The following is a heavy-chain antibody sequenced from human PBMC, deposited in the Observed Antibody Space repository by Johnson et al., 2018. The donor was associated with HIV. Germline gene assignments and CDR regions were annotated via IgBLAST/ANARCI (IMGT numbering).Heavy chain of an antibody. J-gene: IGHJ3*02. CDR1: GFTFSSYG. D-gene: IGHD3-10*01. CDR2: IRYGVSNK. Sequence: QVQLVESGGGVVQPGGSLRLSCAASGFTFSSYGMHWVRQAPGKGLEWVAFIRYGVSNKYYADSVKGRFTISRDNSKNTLHLQMGSLRPEDMAVYYCARVPGSGITRYAGASDIWGQGTMVTVSS. CDR3: ARVPGSGITRYAGASDI. V-gene: IGHV3-30*02.